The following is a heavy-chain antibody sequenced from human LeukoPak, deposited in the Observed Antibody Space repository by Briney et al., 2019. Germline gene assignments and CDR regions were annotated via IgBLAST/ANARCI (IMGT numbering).Heavy chain of an antibody. CDR1: GDSVSSNSAA. CDR2: TYYRSKGYN. J-gene: IGHJ6*02. D-gene: IGHD3-10*01. CDR3: ARGEYYGSGSYSHYYYYGMDV. V-gene: IGHV6-1*01. Sequence: SQTLSLTCAISGDSVSSNSAAWNWIRQSPSRGLEWLGRTYYRSKGYNDYAVSVKSRITINPDTSKNQFSLQLNSVTPEDTAVYYCARGEYYGSGSYSHYYYYGMDVWGQGTTVTVSS.